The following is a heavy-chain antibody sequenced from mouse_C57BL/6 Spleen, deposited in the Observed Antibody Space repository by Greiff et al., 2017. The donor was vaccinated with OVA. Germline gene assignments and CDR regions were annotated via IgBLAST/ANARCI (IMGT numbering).Heavy chain of an antibody. CDR3: ARNNDYDLDYFDY. D-gene: IGHD2-4*01. Sequence: EVQLQQSGPELVKPGASVKISCKASGYTFTDYYMNWVKQSHGKSLEWIGDINPNNGGTSYNQKFKGKATLTVDKSSSTAYMELRSLTSEDSAVYYCARNNDYDLDYFDYWGQGTTLTVSS. J-gene: IGHJ2*01. V-gene: IGHV1-26*01. CDR2: INPNNGGT. CDR1: GYTFTDYY.